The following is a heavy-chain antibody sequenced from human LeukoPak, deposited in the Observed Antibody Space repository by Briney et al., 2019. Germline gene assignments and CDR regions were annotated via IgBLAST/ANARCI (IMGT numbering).Heavy chain of an antibody. CDR1: GFTFSHAW. V-gene: IGHV3-15*07. CDR3: ARRVVVPAAPYYFDY. D-gene: IGHD2-2*01. CDR2: IKNKAEDETT. Sequence: GGSLRLSCAASGFTFSHAWMNWVRQAPGKGLEWVGRIKNKAEDETTDYAAPVKGRFTISRDDSKNTLYLQMNSLRAEDTAVYYCARRVVVPAAPYYFDYWGQGTLVTVSS. J-gene: IGHJ4*02.